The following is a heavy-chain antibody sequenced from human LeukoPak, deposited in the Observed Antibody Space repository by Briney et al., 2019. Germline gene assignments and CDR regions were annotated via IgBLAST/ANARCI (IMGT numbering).Heavy chain of an antibody. Sequence: GGSLRLSCAASGFTFSSYSMNWVRQAPGKGLEWVSSISSSSYIYYADSVKGRFTISRDNAKNSLYLQMNSLRAEDTAVYYCARDLSSDRVIADAFDIWGQGTMVTVSS. CDR1: GFTFSSYS. D-gene: IGHD2/OR15-2a*01. CDR2: ISSSSYI. V-gene: IGHV3-21*01. J-gene: IGHJ3*02. CDR3: ARDLSSDRVIADAFDI.